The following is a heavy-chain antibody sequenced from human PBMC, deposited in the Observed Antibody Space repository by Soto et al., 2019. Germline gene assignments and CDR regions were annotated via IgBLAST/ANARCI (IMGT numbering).Heavy chain of an antibody. CDR2: LSDSGNSI. CDR1: GFTFSSHA. D-gene: IGHD6-13*01. V-gene: IGHV3-23*01. J-gene: IGHJ4*02. Sequence: GGSLRLSCTASGFTFSSHAMTWVRQAPGKGLEWVSGLSDSGNSIYYADSVKGRFTISRDNSMNTLYLQMKTLRAEDTAVYYCAKVSSSWYAGFFDLWGQGTRVTVSS. CDR3: AKVSSSWYAGFFDL.